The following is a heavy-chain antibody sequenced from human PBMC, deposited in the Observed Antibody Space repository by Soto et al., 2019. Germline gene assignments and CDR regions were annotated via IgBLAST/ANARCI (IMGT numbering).Heavy chain of an antibody. CDR1: GGSISSYY. V-gene: IGHV4-59*08. CDR3: ARRWYDYGDYGSCYYYMDV. CDR2: IYYSGST. J-gene: IGHJ6*03. D-gene: IGHD4-17*01. Sequence: PSETLSLTCTVSGGSISSYYWSWIRQPPGKGLEWIGYIYYSGSTNYNPSLKSRVTISVDTSKNQFSLKLSSVTAADTAVYYCARRWYDYGDYGSCYYYMDVWGKGTTVTVSS.